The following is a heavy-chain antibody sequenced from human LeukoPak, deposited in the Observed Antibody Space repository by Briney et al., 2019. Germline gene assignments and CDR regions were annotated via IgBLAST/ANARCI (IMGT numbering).Heavy chain of an antibody. CDR2: INPSGGST. V-gene: IGHV1-46*01. CDR3: ARFPASSSWYKGELFDY. D-gene: IGHD6-13*01. CDR1: GYTFTSYY. Sequence: ASVKVSCKASGYTFTSYYMHWVRQAPGQGLEWMGIINPSGGSTSYAQKFQGRVTMTRDTSTSTVYMELSSLRSEDTAVYCCARFPASSSWYKGELFDYWGQGTLVTVSS. J-gene: IGHJ4*02.